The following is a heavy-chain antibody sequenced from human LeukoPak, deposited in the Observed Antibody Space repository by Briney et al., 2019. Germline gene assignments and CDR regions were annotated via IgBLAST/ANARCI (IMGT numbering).Heavy chain of an antibody. CDR1: GGSISSSSYY. Sequence: SETLSLTCTVSGGSISSSSYYWGWIRQPPGKGLEWIGSIYYSGSTYYNPSLKSRVTISVDTSKNQFSLKLSSVTAADTAVYYRARRNGYSYGYGMDVWGQGTTVTVSS. V-gene: IGHV4-39*01. CDR2: IYYSGST. J-gene: IGHJ6*02. D-gene: IGHD5-18*01. CDR3: ARRNGYSYGYGMDV.